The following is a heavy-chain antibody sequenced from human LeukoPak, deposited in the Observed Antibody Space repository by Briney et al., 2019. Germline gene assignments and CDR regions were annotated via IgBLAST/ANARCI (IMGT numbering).Heavy chain of an antibody. CDR3: ARKSRLVYYDSSGPFDY. CDR1: GASISGGGYY. Sequence: SETLSLTCTVSGASISGGGYYWTWLRQPPGKGLEWIGYIYYSGSTYYNPSLKSRVTISVDTTKNQFSLKLSSVTAADTAVYYCARKSRLVYYDSSGPFDYWGQGTLVTVSS. D-gene: IGHD3-22*01. V-gene: IGHV4-31*03. CDR2: IYYSGST. J-gene: IGHJ4*02.